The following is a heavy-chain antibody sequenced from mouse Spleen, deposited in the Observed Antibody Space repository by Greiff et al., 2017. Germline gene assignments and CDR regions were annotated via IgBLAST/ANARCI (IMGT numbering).Heavy chain of an antibody. V-gene: IGHV1-61*01. CDR2: IYPSDSET. D-gene: IGHD1-1*01. J-gene: IGHJ3*01. CDR3: ARHREDYYGSSPAY. Sequence: VQLQQSGAELVRPGSSVKLSCKASGYTFTSYWMDWVKQRPGQGLEWIGNIYPSDSETHYNQKFKDKATLTVDKSSNTAYMQLSSLTSEDSAVYYCARHREDYYGSSPAYWGQGTLVTVSA. CDR1: GYTFTSYW.